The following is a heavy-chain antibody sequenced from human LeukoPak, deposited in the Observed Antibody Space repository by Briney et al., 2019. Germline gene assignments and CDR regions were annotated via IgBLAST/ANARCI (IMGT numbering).Heavy chain of an antibody. CDR2: ITPNTGAT. CDR1: GYTFTGYY. CDR3: ARAYCSGGSCYSPPDS. V-gene: IGHV1-2*02. J-gene: IGHJ4*02. D-gene: IGHD2-15*01. Sequence: GASVKVSCKAPGYTFTGYYIHWVRQAPGQGLEWMGWITPNTGATNYAQEFQDRVTMTRDTSISTAYMELTRLRSDDTAIYYCARAYCSGGSCYSPPDSWGQGSLVTVSS.